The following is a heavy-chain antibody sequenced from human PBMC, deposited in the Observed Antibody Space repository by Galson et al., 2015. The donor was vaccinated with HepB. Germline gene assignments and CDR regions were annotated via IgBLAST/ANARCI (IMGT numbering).Heavy chain of an antibody. J-gene: IGHJ4*02. CDR3: TRDVEMAAFFDY. Sequence: QAPGKGLEWVGFIRSKIYGETKEYAASVKGRFTISRDDSKSIAYLQMNSLKTEDTAVYHCTRDVEMAAFFDYWGQGTLVTVSS. V-gene: IGHV3-49*02. D-gene: IGHD5-24*01. CDR2: IRSKIYGETK.